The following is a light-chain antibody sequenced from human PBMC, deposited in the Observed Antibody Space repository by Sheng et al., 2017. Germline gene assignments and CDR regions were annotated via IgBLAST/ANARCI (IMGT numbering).Light chain of an antibody. CDR3: QSSDSSNSYV. CDR2: EDN. V-gene: IGLV6-57*03. Sequence: NFMLTQPHSVSESPGKTVTISCTRSSGSIXSSYVQWYQQRPGSAPTTVIYEDNQRPSGVPDRFSGAIDSSSNSASLTISGLKTEDEADYYCQSSDSSNSYVFGTGTKVSVL. J-gene: IGLJ1*01. CDR1: SGSIXSSY.